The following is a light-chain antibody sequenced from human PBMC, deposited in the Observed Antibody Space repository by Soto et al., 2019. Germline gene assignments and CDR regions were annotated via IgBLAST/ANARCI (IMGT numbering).Light chain of an antibody. V-gene: IGKV3-11*01. CDR3: HQRGNWPLT. CDR2: YAS. Sequence: EIVLTQSPATLSLSPGERATLSCRASQSVSSYLAWYQQKPGQAPRLLIYYASNRATGTPARFSGSGSGTDFTLTISSLEPEDFAVYYCHQRGNWPLTFGGGTKVDIK. CDR1: QSVSSY. J-gene: IGKJ4*01.